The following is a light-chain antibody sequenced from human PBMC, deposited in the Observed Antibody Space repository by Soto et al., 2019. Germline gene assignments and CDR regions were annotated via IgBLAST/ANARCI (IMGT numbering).Light chain of an antibody. Sequence: AIQMTQSPSSLSASVGDRVTITCRASQGIRDELGWYQQKAGKAPNLLISAAPRLQSGVPSRFSGRGSGTDFTLTISSLQPEDFATYYCLQDYDYPRTFGQGTKVELK. CDR2: AAP. V-gene: IGKV1-6*01. CDR3: LQDYDYPRT. J-gene: IGKJ1*01. CDR1: QGIRDE.